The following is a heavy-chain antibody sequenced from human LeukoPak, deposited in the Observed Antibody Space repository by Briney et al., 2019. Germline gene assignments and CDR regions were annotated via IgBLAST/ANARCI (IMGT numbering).Heavy chain of an antibody. D-gene: IGHD3-22*01. CDR1: GGSISSYY. CDR2: MYHSGRS. V-gene: IGHV4-59*04. Sequence: SETLSLTCTVSGGSISSYYWSWIRQPPGKGLEWIGSMYHSGRSYYRPSLKSRVTISEDTSKNQFSLKLTSVTAADTAVYYCASGDFPSSGYYPGAFDIWGQGTMLTVSS. CDR3: ASGDFPSSGYYPGAFDI. J-gene: IGHJ3*02.